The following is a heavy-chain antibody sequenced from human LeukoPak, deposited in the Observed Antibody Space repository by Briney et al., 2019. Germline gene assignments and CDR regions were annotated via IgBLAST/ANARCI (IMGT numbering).Heavy chain of an antibody. CDR3: ARADGHWFDP. Sequence: ETGGSLRLSCAASGFTFSTYNMNWVRQAPGKGLEWVSYISSSGSTTYYVDSVKGRFTISRDNAKDSLYLQMNSLRAEDTAVYYCARADGHWFDPWGQGTLVTVSS. V-gene: IGHV3-48*01. J-gene: IGHJ5*02. CDR2: ISSSGSTT. D-gene: IGHD5-24*01. CDR1: GFTFSTYN.